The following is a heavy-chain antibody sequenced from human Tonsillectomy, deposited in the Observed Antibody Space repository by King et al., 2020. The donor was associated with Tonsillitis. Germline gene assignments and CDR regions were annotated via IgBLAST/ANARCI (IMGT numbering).Heavy chain of an antibody. J-gene: IGHJ3*02. CDR3: ARADYDYVGGSYRPDAFDI. Sequence: VQLQESGPGLVKPSETLSLTCTVSGGSISSYYWSWIRQPAGKGLEWIGRIYTSGSTNYNPSLKSRVTMSVDTSKNQFSLTLSSVTAADTAGHYCARADYDYVGGSYRPDAFDIWGQGPMVTVS. CDR1: GGSISSYY. D-gene: IGHD3-16*01. CDR2: IYTSGST. V-gene: IGHV4-4*07.